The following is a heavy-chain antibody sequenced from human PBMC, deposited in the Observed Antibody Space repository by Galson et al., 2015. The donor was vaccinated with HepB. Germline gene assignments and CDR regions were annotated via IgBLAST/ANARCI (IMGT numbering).Heavy chain of an antibody. CDR1: GFTVSSNY. Sequence: SLRLSCAASGFTVSSNYMSWVRQAPGKGLEWVSVIYSGGSTYYADSVKGRFTISRDNSKNTLYLQMNSLRAEDTAVYYCAGTYGDYLDDAFDIWGQGTMVTVSS. CDR3: AGTYGDYLDDAFDI. V-gene: IGHV3-53*01. D-gene: IGHD4-17*01. J-gene: IGHJ3*02. CDR2: IYSGGST.